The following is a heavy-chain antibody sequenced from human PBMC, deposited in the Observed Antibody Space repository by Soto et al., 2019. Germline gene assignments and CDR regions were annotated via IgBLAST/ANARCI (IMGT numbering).Heavy chain of an antibody. V-gene: IGHV1-8*01. CDR1: GYTFTSYD. CDR2: MNPNSGNT. Sequence: GASVKVSCKASGYTFTSYDINWVRQATGQGLEWMGWMNPNSGNTGYAQKFQGRVTMTRNTSISTAYMELSSLRSEDTAVYYCGRGHDGAAMFWFDPWGQGTLVTVSS. CDR3: GRGHDGAAMFWFDP. J-gene: IGHJ5*02. D-gene: IGHD2-2*01.